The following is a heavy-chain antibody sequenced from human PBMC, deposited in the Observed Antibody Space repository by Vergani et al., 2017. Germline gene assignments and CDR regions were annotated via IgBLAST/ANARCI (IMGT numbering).Heavy chain of an antibody. V-gene: IGHV4-34*01. CDR3: VRRDFWVGPRTFDF. J-gene: IGHJ3*01. D-gene: IGHD3-3*01. CDR2: IDDKGKS. Sequence: QVQLHQWGAGLLKTSETLFLTCAVSGAAFNSYQWTWIRQSPGRGLEWIGEIDDKGKSICNPTLKSRVTISVDNSKGHFSLHVTTVTAADSAMYYCVRRDFWVGPRTFDFWGAGTPVTVSA. CDR1: GAAFNSYQ.